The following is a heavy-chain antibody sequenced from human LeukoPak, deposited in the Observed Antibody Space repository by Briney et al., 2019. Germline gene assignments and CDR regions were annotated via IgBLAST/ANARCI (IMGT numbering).Heavy chain of an antibody. J-gene: IGHJ4*02. CDR2: INHSGST. CDR3: ARVEMATNSRRRYFDY. CDR1: GGSFSGYY. Sequence: SETLSLTCAVYGGSFSGYYWSWIRQPPGKGLEWIGEINHSGSTNYNPSLKSRVTISVDTSKNQFSLKLSSVTAADTAVYYCARVEMATNSRRRYFDYWGQGTLVTVSS. D-gene: IGHD5-24*01. V-gene: IGHV4-34*01.